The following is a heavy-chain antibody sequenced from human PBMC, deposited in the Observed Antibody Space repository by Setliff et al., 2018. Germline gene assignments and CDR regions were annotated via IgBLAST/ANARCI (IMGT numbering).Heavy chain of an antibody. D-gene: IGHD3-3*01. Sequence: LRLSCAASGFTVSSNYMSWVRQAPGKGLEWVSVIYSGGSTYYADSVKGRFTISRDNSKNTLYLQMNSLRAEDTAVYYCARERYFWSGYHNWGQGTLVTVSS. CDR2: IYSGGST. CDR3: ARERYFWSGYHN. J-gene: IGHJ4*02. CDR1: GFTVSSNY. V-gene: IGHV3-66*01.